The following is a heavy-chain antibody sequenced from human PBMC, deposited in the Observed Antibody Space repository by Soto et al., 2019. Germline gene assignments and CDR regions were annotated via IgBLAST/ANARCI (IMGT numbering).Heavy chain of an antibody. Sequence: SETLSLTCTVSGGSISGYYWSWIRQPPGKGLEWIGNVYYSGGAKYNPSVKRRVSISVDTSKNQFSLNLSSVTAADTAVFYCTRDGDGRMTTNPYYYYGMDVWGPGITVTVSS. CDR2: VYYSGGA. D-gene: IGHD2-21*02. J-gene: IGHJ6*02. CDR1: GGSISGYY. CDR3: TRDGDGRMTTNPYYYYGMDV. V-gene: IGHV4-59*01.